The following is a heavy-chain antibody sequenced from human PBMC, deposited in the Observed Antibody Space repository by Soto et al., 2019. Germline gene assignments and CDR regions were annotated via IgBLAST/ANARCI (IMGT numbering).Heavy chain of an antibody. V-gene: IGHV3-48*02. CDR3: ARDHGGSIWFVGVYYFFGMDV. CDR1: GFIFSDYT. D-gene: IGHD6-13*01. J-gene: IGHJ6*02. Sequence: PGGSLRLSCAASGFIFSDYTMTWVRQAPGRGLEFVSHISSSGGAIFYAESVKGRFTVSRDNAKNSLYLQMNSLRDEDTAVYFCARDHGGSIWFVGVYYFFGMDVWGQGSAVTGSS. CDR2: ISSSGGAI.